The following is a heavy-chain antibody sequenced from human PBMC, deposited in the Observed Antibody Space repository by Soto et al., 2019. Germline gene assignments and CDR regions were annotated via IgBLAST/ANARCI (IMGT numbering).Heavy chain of an antibody. V-gene: IGHV1-3*01. CDR3: AKGHHAGSWTIDH. J-gene: IGHJ2*01. D-gene: IGHD6-13*01. CDR1: TFSNFS. Sequence: ASMQVSCKYTFSNFSLHWVRQAAGQRLEWMGCNNAATGATEYSQKFRDRVTIYRDTSANIVYMEMNSLRFEDTAVYFCAKGHHAGSWTIDHWG. CDR2: NNAATGAT.